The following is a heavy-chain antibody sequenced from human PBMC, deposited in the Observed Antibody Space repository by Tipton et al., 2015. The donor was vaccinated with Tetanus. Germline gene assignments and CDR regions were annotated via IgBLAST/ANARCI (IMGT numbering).Heavy chain of an antibody. Sequence: SLRLSCAASGFTFSSYAMSWVRQAPGKGLEWVSVIYSGGSSTYYADSVKGRFTISRDNSKNTLYLQMNSLRAEDTAVYYCAKDRVGATIGEGAFDIGGQGTMVPVSS. D-gene: IGHD1-26*01. CDR3: AKDRVGATIGEGAFDI. V-gene: IGHV3-23*03. CDR2: IYSGGSST. CDR1: GFTFSSYA. J-gene: IGHJ3*02.